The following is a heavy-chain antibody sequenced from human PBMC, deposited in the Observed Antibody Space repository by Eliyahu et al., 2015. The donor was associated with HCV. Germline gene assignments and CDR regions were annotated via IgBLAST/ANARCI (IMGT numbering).Heavy chain of an antibody. D-gene: IGHD3-22*01. CDR3: AVYDTSGSLLGY. J-gene: IGHJ4*02. CDR2: ISGGGDAT. V-gene: IGHV3-23*04. CDR1: XFTFSSYA. Sequence: EVQLVESGGGLAQPGGSLRLSCAASXFTFSSYAISWVRQAPGKGLEWVSAISGGGDATYYADSVKGRFTISRDNSKNTVHLQMKSLRVEDTAVYYCAVYDTSGSLLGYWGQGTLVTVSS.